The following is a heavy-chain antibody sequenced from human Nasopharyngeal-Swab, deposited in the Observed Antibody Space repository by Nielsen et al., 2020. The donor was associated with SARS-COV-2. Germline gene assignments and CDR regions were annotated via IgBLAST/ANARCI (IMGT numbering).Heavy chain of an antibody. J-gene: IGHJ3*02. Sequence: SETLSLTCTVSGGSISSGGYYWSWIRQHPGKGLEWIGYIYYSGSTYYNPSLKSRVTISVDTSKNQFSLKLSCVTAADTAVYYCARARITMIVVVDAFDIWGQGTMVTVSS. D-gene: IGHD3-22*01. CDR3: ARARITMIVVVDAFDI. CDR1: GGSISSGGYY. CDR2: IYYSGST. V-gene: IGHV4-31*03.